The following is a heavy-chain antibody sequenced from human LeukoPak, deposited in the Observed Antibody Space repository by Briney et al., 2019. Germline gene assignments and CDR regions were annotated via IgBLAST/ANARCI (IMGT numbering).Heavy chain of an antibody. D-gene: IGHD6-19*01. V-gene: IGHV3-23*01. CDR1: GFTLSSYA. J-gene: IGHJ4*02. Sequence: GGSLRLSCAASGFTLSSYAMSWVRQAPGKGLEWVSAISGSGGSTYYADSVKGRFTISRDNSKNTLYLQMNSLRAEDTAVYYCARQVAVAGRYYFDYWGQGTLVTVSS. CDR2: ISGSGGST. CDR3: ARQVAVAGRYYFDY.